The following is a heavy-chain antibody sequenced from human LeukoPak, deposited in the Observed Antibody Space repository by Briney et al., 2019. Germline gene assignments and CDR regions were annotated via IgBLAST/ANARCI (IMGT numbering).Heavy chain of an antibody. D-gene: IGHD4-17*01. Sequence: PGGSLRLSCAASGFTFSSYSMNWVRQAPGKGLEWVSSISSSSSSYIYYADSVKGRFTISRDNAKNSLYLQMNSLRAEDTAVYYCAREANVDYGDYVYEPWGQGTLVTVSS. CDR2: ISSSSSSYI. CDR3: AREANVDYGDYVYEP. J-gene: IGHJ5*02. V-gene: IGHV3-21*01. CDR1: GFTFSSYS.